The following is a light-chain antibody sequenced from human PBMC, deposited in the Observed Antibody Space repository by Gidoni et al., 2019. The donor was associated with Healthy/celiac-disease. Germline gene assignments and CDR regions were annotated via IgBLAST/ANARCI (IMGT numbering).Light chain of an antibody. CDR2: GAS. J-gene: IGKJ1*01. CDR1: QSVSSN. CDR3: QQYNNWPRT. Sequence: EIVMTQSPATRSVSPGDRATLSCRASQSVSSNLDWYQQKPGKAPRLLIYGASTRSTGIPARFSGSGSGTEFTLIISSLQSEDFAVYYCQQYNNWPRTFGQGTKVEIK. V-gene: IGKV3-15*01.